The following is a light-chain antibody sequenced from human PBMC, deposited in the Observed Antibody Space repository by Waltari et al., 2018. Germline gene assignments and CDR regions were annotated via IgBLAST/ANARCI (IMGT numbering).Light chain of an antibody. CDR3: CSYAGSSTLI. CDR1: SRDIGPYNL. Sequence: QSALTQPASVSGSPGQSITIPCTGTSRDIGPYNLVSWYQQHPGKAPKIMIYEGTKRPSGVSNRFSGSMSGNTASLTISGLQAEDEAAYYCCSYAGSSTLIFGGGTKLTVL. CDR2: EGT. V-gene: IGLV2-23*01. J-gene: IGLJ2*01.